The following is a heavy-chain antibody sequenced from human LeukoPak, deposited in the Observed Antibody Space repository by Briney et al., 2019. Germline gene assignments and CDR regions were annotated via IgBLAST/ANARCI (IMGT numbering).Heavy chain of an antibody. CDR1: GYSFISYW. CDR3: ARPLSIGSTDVFRV. V-gene: IGHV5-51*01. CDR2: IYPRDSDT. D-gene: IGHD6-13*01. Sequence: GESLKISCEGFGYSFISYWIAWVRQMPGKGLEWMGIIYPRDSDTRYSPSFQGQVTISADKSISTPYLQWNSLKASDTAMYYCARPLSIGSTDVFRVWGQGTLVTVSS. J-gene: IGHJ3*01.